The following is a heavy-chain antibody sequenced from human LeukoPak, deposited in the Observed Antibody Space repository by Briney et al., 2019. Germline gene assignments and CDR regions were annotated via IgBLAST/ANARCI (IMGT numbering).Heavy chain of an antibody. CDR3: ARSGALWFGELQDGWFDP. CDR2: IIPILGIA. D-gene: IGHD3-10*01. Sequence: SVKVSCKASGGTFSSYAISWVRQAPGQGLEWMGRIIPILGIANYAQKFQGRVTITADKSTSTAYMELSSLRSEDTAVYYCARSGALWFGELQDGWFDPWGQGTLVTVSS. V-gene: IGHV1-69*04. CDR1: GGTFSSYA. J-gene: IGHJ5*02.